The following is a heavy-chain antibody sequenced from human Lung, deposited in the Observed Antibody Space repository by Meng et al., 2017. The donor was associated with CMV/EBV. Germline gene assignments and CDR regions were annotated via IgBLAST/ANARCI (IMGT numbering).Heavy chain of an antibody. Sequence: SXKISCAASGFNFDDYAMHWVRQGPGKGLEWVSGISWNGNHIGYADSVKGRFTVSRDTAKNSLYLQMNSLRLEDTALYYCVKDVDFYDSSGYSDWGQGTLVTVSS. V-gene: IGHV3-9*01. D-gene: IGHD3-22*01. J-gene: IGHJ4*02. CDR1: GFNFDDYA. CDR3: VKDVDFYDSSGYSD. CDR2: ISWNGNHI.